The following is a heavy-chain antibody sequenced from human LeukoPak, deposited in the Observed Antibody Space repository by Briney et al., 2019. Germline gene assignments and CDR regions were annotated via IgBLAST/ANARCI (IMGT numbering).Heavy chain of an antibody. CDR2: ISAYNGNT. CDR3: ARDLGGAKHWSFDY. V-gene: IGHV1-18*01. D-gene: IGHD1-26*01. CDR1: GYTFTSYG. Sequence: ASVKVSCKASGYTFTSYGISWVRQAPGQGLEWMGWISAYNGNTNYAQKLQGRVTMTTDTSTSTAYMELRSLRSDDTAVYYCARDLGGAKHWSFDYWGQGTLVTVSS. J-gene: IGHJ4*02.